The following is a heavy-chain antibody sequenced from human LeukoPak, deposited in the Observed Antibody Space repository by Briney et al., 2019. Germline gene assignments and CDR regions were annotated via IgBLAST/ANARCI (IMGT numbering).Heavy chain of an antibody. V-gene: IGHV4-34*01. CDR3: ARANYDFWSGYLGYYYMDV. Sequence: PSGTLSLTCAVYGGSFSGYYWSWIRQPPGKGLEWIGEINHSGSTNYNPSLKSRVTISVDTSKNQFSLKLSSVTAADTAVYYCARANYDFWSGYLGYYYMDVWGKGTTVTVSS. CDR2: INHSGST. J-gene: IGHJ6*03. D-gene: IGHD3-3*01. CDR1: GGSFSGYY.